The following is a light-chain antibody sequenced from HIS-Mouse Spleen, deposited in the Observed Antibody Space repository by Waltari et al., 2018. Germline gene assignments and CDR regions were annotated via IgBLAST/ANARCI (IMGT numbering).Light chain of an antibody. Sequence: SYELTQPPSVSVSPGQTARITCSGDALPHQYAYSYQQKPGQAPVLVIYKDSERPSGIPERFSGSSSGTTVTLTISGVQAEDEADYYCQSADSSGAYQDVVFGGGTKLTVL. V-gene: IGLV3-25*03. CDR1: ALPHQY. CDR3: QSADSSGAYQDVV. J-gene: IGLJ2*01. CDR2: KDS.